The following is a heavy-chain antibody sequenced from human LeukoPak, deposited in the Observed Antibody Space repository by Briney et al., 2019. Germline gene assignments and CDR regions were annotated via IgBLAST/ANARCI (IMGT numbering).Heavy chain of an antibody. CDR3: ARDRNNRTPFED. CDR2: INSDGSTT. D-gene: IGHD1-14*01. J-gene: IGHJ4*02. CDR1: GFTFSSYW. Sequence: GGSLRLSCAASGFTFSSYWMHWVRQAPEKGLVWVSRINSDGSTTNYADSVKGRFTISRDNAKNTLYLQMNNLRAEDTAVYYCARDRNNRTPFEDWGQGTLVTVSS. V-gene: IGHV3-74*01.